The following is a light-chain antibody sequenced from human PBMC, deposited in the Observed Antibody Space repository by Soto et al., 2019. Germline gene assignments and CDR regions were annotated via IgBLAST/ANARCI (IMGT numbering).Light chain of an antibody. J-gene: IGLJ3*02. CDR1: SSNIGASYD. CDR3: QSYDRSLSGSV. CDR2: GNN. V-gene: IGLV1-40*01. Sequence: QSVLTQPPSVSGAPGQRVTISCSGSSSNIGASYDVHWYRQLPGTAPQLLIYGNNNRPSGVPDRFSGSKSGTSASLAITGLQAEDEADYYCQSYDRSLSGSVFGGGTKLTVL.